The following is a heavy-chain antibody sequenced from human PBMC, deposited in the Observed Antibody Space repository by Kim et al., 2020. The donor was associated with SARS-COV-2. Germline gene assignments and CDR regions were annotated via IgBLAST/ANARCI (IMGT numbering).Heavy chain of an antibody. V-gene: IGHV3-74*01. Sequence: GSVKDRFSISADDVKNTVYLQMNSLRVEDTAVYYCGAGPSSSGHLLECWGQGTPVTVS. D-gene: IGHD6-25*01. CDR3: GAGPSSSGHLLEC. J-gene: IGHJ4*02.